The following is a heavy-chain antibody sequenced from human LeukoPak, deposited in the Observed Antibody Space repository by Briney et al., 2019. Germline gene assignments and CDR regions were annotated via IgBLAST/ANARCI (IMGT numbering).Heavy chain of an antibody. J-gene: IGHJ4*02. V-gene: IGHV5-51*01. Sequence: GEALKISCKCPGYILTNYWSGLVRQMSGKGLEWMVSIYPGDSETRYSPSFQGQITISADKSITTAYLQWSSLKASDTAMYYCARPHGVPYWGQGTLVPVSS. D-gene: IGHD2-2*01. CDR2: IYPGDSET. CDR1: GYILTNYW. CDR3: ARPHGVPY.